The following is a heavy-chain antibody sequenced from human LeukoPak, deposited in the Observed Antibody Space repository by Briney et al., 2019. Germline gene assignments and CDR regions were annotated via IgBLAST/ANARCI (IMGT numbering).Heavy chain of an antibody. J-gene: IGHJ4*02. D-gene: IGHD3-10*01. CDR3: AKPGRSFTSGY. Sequence: XXFXSYXXXWVRQAPGKGLEWVSEISGSGGSTYYADSVKGRFTISRDNSKNTLYLQMNSLRAEDTAVYYCAKPGRSFTSGYWGQGTLVTVSS. CDR2: ISGSGGST. V-gene: IGHV3-23*01. CDR1: XXFXSYX.